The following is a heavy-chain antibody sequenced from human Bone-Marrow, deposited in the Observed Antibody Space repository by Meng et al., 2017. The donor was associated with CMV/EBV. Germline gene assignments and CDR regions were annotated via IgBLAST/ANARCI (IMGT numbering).Heavy chain of an antibody. J-gene: IGHJ6*02. CDR2: ISYDGSNK. V-gene: IGHV3-30*04. CDR1: TFSSYA. CDR3: AREGTTVTTRSYYYGMDV. D-gene: IGHD4-17*01. Sequence: TFSSYARHWVRQAPGKGLEWVAVISYDGSNKYYADSVKGRFTISRDNSKNTLYLQMNSLRAEDTAVYYCAREGTTVTTRSYYYGMDVWGQGTTVTVSS.